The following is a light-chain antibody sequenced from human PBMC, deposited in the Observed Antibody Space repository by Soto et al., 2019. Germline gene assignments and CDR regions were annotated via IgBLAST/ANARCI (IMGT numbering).Light chain of an antibody. CDR2: DVS. CDR3: CSYAGSNTHVV. Sequence: QSALTQPRSVSGSPGQSVTISGTGSSSDVGAYNCVSWYQHHSGHAPKLMIYDVSKRPSGVPDRFSASKSGNTASLTISGLQAEDEADYYCCSYAGSNTHVVFGGGTKLTVL. J-gene: IGLJ2*01. V-gene: IGLV2-11*01. CDR1: SSDVGAYNC.